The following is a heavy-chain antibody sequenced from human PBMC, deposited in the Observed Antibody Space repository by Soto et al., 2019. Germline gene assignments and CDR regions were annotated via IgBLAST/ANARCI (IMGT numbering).Heavy chain of an antibody. Sequence: EVQLLESGGGLVQPGGSLRLSCAASGFTFNNYAMPWVRQAPGKGLEWVSATSAGGDSTSYADSVKGRFTVSRDGSKNTLYLQMSSLRAEDTALYYCAKGRGGSGSLTPRVDLWGQGALVTV. CDR2: TSAGGDST. D-gene: IGHD3-10*01. J-gene: IGHJ4*02. CDR1: GFTFNNYA. V-gene: IGHV3-23*01. CDR3: AKGRGGSGSLTPRVDL.